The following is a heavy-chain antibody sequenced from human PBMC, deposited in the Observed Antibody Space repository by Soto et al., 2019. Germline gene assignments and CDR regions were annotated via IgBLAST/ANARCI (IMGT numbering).Heavy chain of an antibody. CDR2: IIPILGIA. Sequence: QVQLVQSGAEVKKPGSSVKVSCKASGGTFSSYTISWMRQAPGQGLEWMGRIIPILGIANYAQKFQGRGTITADKSTSTAYMELSSLRSEDTAVYYCAREEYYYGSGAFFDYWGQGTLVTVSS. CDR3: AREEYYYGSGAFFDY. D-gene: IGHD3-10*01. V-gene: IGHV1-69*08. CDR1: GGTFSSYT. J-gene: IGHJ4*02.